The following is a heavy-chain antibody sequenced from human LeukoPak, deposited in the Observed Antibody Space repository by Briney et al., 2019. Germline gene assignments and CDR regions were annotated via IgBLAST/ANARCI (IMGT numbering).Heavy chain of an antibody. CDR1: GFTFSSYS. CDR3: ARARFGGSGKGNYFDY. J-gene: IGHJ4*02. V-gene: IGHV3-21*01. CDR2: ISSSSSYI. Sequence: KAGGSLRLSCAASGFTFSSYSMNWVRQAPGKGLEWVSSISSSSSYIYYADSVKGRFTISRDNAKNSLYLQMNSLRAEDTAVYYCARARFGGSGKGNYFDYWGQGTLVTVSS. D-gene: IGHD3-10*01.